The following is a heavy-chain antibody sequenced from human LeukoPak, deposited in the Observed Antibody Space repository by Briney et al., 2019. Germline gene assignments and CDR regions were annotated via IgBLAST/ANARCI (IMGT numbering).Heavy chain of an antibody. CDR3: AGLVGRYSSGLYYYYFDY. CDR2: IYHSGST. D-gene: IGHD3-22*01. V-gene: IGHV4-4*02. Sequence: SETLSLTCAVSSGSISSNNWWSWVRQPPGKGLEWIGEIYHSGSTKYNPSLKSRVTISIDKSKNQFFLNLSSVTATDTAVYYCAGLVGRYSSGLYYYYFDYWGQGTLVTVSS. J-gene: IGHJ4*02. CDR1: SGSISSNNW.